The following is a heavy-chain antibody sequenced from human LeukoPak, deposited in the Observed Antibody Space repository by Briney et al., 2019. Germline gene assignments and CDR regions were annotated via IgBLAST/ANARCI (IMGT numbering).Heavy chain of an antibody. J-gene: IGHJ4*02. V-gene: IGHV3-23*01. CDR3: AKDSRAYGSGSYYKPFFFDY. CDR2: ISGSGGST. Sequence: PGGSLRLSCAASGFTFSSYAMSWVRQAPGKGLEWVSAISGSGGSTYYAHSVKGRFTISRDNSKNTLYLQMNSLRAEDTAVYYCAKDSRAYGSGSYYKPFFFDYWGQGTLVTVSS. D-gene: IGHD3-10*01. CDR1: GFTFSSYA.